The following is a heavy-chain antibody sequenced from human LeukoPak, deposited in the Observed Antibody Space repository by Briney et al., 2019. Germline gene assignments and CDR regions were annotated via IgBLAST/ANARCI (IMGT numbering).Heavy chain of an antibody. D-gene: IGHD3-10*01. CDR3: ASGSSHYYGSGSYWLDY. V-gene: IGHV3-48*01. Sequence: PGGSLRLSCAASGFTFSSYSMNWVRQAPGKGLEWVSYISSSSSTIYYADSVKGRFTISRDNSKNTLYLQMNSLRAEDTAVYYCASGSSHYYGSGSYWLDYWGQGTLVTVSS. J-gene: IGHJ4*02. CDR2: ISSSSSTI. CDR1: GFTFSSYS.